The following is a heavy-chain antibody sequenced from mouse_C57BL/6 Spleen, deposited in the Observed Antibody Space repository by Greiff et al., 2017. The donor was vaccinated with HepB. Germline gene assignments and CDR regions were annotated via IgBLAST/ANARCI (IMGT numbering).Heavy chain of an antibody. CDR2: IYPGDGDT. Sequence: VQLQQSGPELVKPGASVKISCKASGYAFSSSWMNWVKQRPGKGLEWIGRIYPGDGDTNYNGKFKGKATLTADKSSSTAYMQLSSLTSEDSAVYFCARGGTAEAFLDYWGQGTTLTVSS. V-gene: IGHV1-82*01. CDR1: GYAFSSSW. J-gene: IGHJ2*01. D-gene: IGHD3-2*02. CDR3: ARGGTAEAFLDY.